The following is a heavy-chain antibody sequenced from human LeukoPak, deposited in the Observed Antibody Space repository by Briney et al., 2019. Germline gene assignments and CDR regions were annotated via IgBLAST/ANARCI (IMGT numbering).Heavy chain of an antibody. V-gene: IGHV3-64D*06. CDR1: GFTFSSYA. Sequence: GGSPRLSCSASGFTFSSYAMHWVRQAPGKGLEYVSAISRSGDSIYYADSVKGRISISRDNSKNTLYLQMSSLRAEDTAVYYCARDSNLGYYYGMDVWGQGTTVTVSS. J-gene: IGHJ6*02. CDR3: ARDSNLGYYYGMDV. CDR2: ISRSGDSI.